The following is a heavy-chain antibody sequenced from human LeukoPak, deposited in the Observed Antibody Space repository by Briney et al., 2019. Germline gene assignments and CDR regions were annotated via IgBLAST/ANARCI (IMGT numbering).Heavy chain of an antibody. J-gene: IGHJ1*01. Sequence: GGSLRLSCAASGFTFSSYGMHWVRQAPGKGLEWVAFIRYDGSNKYYADSVKGRFTISRDNSKNTLYLQMNSLRAEDTAVYYCAKDPQEPIVVVPAAIWRYFQHWGQGTLVTVSS. CDR1: GFTFSSYG. CDR3: AKDPQEPIVVVPAAIWRYFQH. V-gene: IGHV3-30*02. D-gene: IGHD2-2*02. CDR2: IRYDGSNK.